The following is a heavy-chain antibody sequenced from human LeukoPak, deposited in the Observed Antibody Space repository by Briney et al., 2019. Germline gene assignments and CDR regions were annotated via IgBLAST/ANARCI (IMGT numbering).Heavy chain of an antibody. D-gene: IGHD6-6*01. CDR3: AKGSEYSSPRPYYYYYYGMDV. Sequence: GGSLRLSCAASGFTFSDHYMSWIRQAPGKGLEWVSYISSSGSTIYYADSVKGRFTISRDNAKNSLYLQMNSLRAEDTALYYCAKGSEYSSPRPYYYYYYGMDVWGQGTTVTVSS. CDR1: GFTFSDHY. J-gene: IGHJ6*02. CDR2: ISSSGSTI. V-gene: IGHV3-11*01.